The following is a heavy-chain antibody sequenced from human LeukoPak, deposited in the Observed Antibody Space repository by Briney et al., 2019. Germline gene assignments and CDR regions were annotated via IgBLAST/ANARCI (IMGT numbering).Heavy chain of an antibody. J-gene: IGHJ4*02. V-gene: IGHV4-59*02. CDR1: GGSVSGYY. CDR2: VYYSGST. Sequence: SETLSLTCVVSGGSVSGYYWGWIRPPPGRGLEWIGYVYYSGSTNYNPSFKSRITISVDTSRNQFSLQLSSVTAADTAVYYCARIHRYCSGGACYVLDNWGQGTLVAVSS. CDR3: ARIHRYCSGGACYVLDN. D-gene: IGHD2-15*01.